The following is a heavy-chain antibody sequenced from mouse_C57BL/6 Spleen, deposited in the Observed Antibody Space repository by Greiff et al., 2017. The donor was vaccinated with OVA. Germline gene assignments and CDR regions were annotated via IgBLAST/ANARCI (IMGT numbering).Heavy chain of an antibody. Sequence: EVQLQESGPELVKPGASVKIPCKASGYTFTDYNMDWVKQSHGKSLEWIGDINPNNGGTIYNQKFKGKATLTVDKSSSTAYMELRSLTSEDTAVYYCARGGIREEYFDVWGTGTTVTVSS. CDR2: INPNNGGT. J-gene: IGHJ1*03. CDR1: GYTFTDYN. CDR3: ARGGIREEYFDV. D-gene: IGHD3-1*01. V-gene: IGHV1-18*01.